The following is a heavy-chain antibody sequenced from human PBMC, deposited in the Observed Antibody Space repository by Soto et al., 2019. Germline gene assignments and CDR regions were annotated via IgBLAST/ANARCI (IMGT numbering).Heavy chain of an antibody. CDR1: GFTFSNYW. CDR3: ARGVRSEPGLDEC. V-gene: IGHV3-7*05. Sequence: EVQLVESGGGLAQPGGSLRLSCTASGFTFSNYWMNWVRQAPGKGLEWVANKNKDGSKEDYVDSVKGRFTISRDNAKNSVQLELSRLRTEDTAVYCCARGVRSEPGLDECWGQGSLVTVSS. J-gene: IGHJ4*02. D-gene: IGHD6-19*01. CDR2: KNKDGSKE.